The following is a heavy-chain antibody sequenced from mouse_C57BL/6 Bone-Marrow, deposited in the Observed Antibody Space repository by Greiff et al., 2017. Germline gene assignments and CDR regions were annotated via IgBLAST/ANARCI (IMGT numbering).Heavy chain of an antibody. J-gene: IGHJ3*01. D-gene: IGHD1-1*01. CDR2: ISYDGSN. CDR3: SRVYYVPSGFAY. Sequence: EVQLQQSGPGLVKPSQSLSLTCSVTGYSITSGYYWNWIRQFPGNKLEWMGYISYDGSNNYNPSLKNRISITRDTSKNQFFLKLNSVTTEDTATYYCSRVYYVPSGFAYWGQGTLVSVSA. V-gene: IGHV3-6*01. CDR1: GYSITSGYY.